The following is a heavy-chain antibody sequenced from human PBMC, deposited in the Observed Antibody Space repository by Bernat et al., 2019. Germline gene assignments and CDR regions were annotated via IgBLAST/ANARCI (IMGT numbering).Heavy chain of an antibody. V-gene: IGHV3-48*03. D-gene: IGHD4-17*01. Sequence: EVQLVESGGGLVQPGGSLRLSCAASGFTFTNYEVNWVRQAPGKGLEWIAYISSVGSLKHYADSVKGRITIFRDNAKNSVYLEMNSLRVDDTAVYYCAREGNTVLYDAFDIWGHGTMVTVSS. J-gene: IGHJ3*02. CDR1: GFTFTNYE. CDR2: ISSVGSLK. CDR3: AREGNTVLYDAFDI.